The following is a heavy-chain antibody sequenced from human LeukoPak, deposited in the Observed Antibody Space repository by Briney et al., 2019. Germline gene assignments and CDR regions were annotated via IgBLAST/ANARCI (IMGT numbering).Heavy chain of an antibody. CDR2: IYYSGST. V-gene: IGHV4-38-2*02. D-gene: IGHD4-23*01. CDR3: ARDPYGGKGDYYFDY. J-gene: IGHJ4*02. CDR1: GYSISSGYY. Sequence: SETLSLTCTVSGYSISSGYYWGWIRQPPGKGLEWIGYIYYSGSTNYNPSLKSRVTISVDTSKNQFSLKLSSVTAADTAVYYCARDPYGGKGDYYFDYWGQGTLVTVSS.